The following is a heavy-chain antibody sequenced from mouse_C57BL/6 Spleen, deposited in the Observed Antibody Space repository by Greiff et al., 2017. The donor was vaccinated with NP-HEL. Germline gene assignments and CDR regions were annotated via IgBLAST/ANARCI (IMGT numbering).Heavy chain of an antibody. CDR1: GYAFSSYW. Sequence: VQRVESGAELVKPGASVKISCKASGYAFSSYWMNWVKQRPGKGLEWIGQIYPGDGDTNYNGKFKGKATLTADKSSSTAYMQLSSLTSEDSAVYFCARTANSWYFDVWGTGTTVTVSS. D-gene: IGHD1-2*01. CDR2: IYPGDGDT. CDR3: ARTANSWYFDV. V-gene: IGHV1-80*01. J-gene: IGHJ1*03.